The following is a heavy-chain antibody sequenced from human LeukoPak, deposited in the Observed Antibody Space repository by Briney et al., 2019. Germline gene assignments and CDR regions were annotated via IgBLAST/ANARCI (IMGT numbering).Heavy chain of an antibody. CDR2: INPNSGGT. D-gene: IGHD4-17*01. Sequence: ASVKVSCKASGYTFTGYYMHWVRQAPGQGLEWMGWINPNSGGTNYAQKFQGRVTMTRDTSISTAYTELSRLRSDDTAVYYCARWVTTVTTNFDYWGQGTLVTVSS. V-gene: IGHV1-2*02. CDR1: GYTFTGYY. CDR3: ARWVTTVTTNFDY. J-gene: IGHJ4*02.